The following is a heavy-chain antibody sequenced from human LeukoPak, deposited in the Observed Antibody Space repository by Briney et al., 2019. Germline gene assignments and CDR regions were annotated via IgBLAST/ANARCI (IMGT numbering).Heavy chain of an antibody. CDR3: AKDLGAWGPAPMGGLDY. V-gene: IGHV3-23*01. Sequence: PGGSLRLFCAASGFTFSTYAMTWVRQAPGKGLKWVSAISGSGDSTFYADSVKGRFTISRDNSKNTLYLQMSSLRAEDTAVYYCAKDLGAWGPAPMGGLDYWGQGTLVTVSS. CDR1: GFTFSTYA. J-gene: IGHJ4*02. D-gene: IGHD2-2*01. CDR2: ISGSGDST.